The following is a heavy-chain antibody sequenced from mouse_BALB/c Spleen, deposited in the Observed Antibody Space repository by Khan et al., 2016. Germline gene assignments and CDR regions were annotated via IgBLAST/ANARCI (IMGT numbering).Heavy chain of an antibody. J-gene: IGHJ2*01. CDR1: GYTFTDYA. CDR2: ISTYYGDA. V-gene: IGHV1S137*01. Sequence: QVQLQQSGAELVRPGVSVKISCKGTGYTFTDYAMHWVKQSHAKSLEWIGVISTYYGDASYNQKFKGKATMTVDKSSSTAYMELARLTSEDSVIYYCARNYRYFDYWGQGTTLTVSS. CDR3: ARNYRYFDY. D-gene: IGHD2-14*01.